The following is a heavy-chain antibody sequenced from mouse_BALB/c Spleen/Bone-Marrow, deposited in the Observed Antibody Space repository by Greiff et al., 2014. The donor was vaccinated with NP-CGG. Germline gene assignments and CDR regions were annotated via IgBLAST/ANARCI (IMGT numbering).Heavy chain of an antibody. CDR2: IYPGSGST. CDR1: GYTFTDYY. Sequence: VQRVESGPELVKPGASVEISCKASGYTFTDYYINWVKQKPGQGLEWIGWIYPGSGSTKCNEKFKGKATLTVDTSSSTAHMQLSSLTSEDTAVYFCANLGRYAMDYWGQGTSVTVSS. J-gene: IGHJ4*01. V-gene: IGHV1-84*02. CDR3: ANLGRYAMDY. D-gene: IGHD3-1*01.